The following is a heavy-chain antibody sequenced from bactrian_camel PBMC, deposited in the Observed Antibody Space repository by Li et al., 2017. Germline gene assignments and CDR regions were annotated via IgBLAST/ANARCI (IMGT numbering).Heavy chain of an antibody. CDR2: ISWNGGDT. D-gene: IGHD6*01. CDR3: AAGRWYTDEYRY. CDR1: KYWHETYC. J-gene: IGHJ4*01. Sequence: HVQLVESGGGSVQPGGSLTLSCIVPKYWHETYCMGWFRQAPGKGREGVSCISWNGGDTTYLDPVKGRFTISRDNAKNTAFLQMNNLKSEDTALYYCAAGRWYTDEYRYWGQGTQVTVS. V-gene: IGHV3S60*01.